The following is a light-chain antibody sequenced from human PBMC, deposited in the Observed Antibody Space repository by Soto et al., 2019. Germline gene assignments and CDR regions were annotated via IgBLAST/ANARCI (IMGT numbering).Light chain of an antibody. J-gene: IGKJ5*01. CDR3: QQANSFPIT. V-gene: IGKV1-12*01. CDR2: AAS. CDR1: QGISTW. Sequence: DIQMTQSPSSVSASVGDRVTITCRASQGISTWLAWYQRKPGKAPELLIYAASNLRSGVPSRFSCSGSGTYFTLTISSLQPEDFATYYCQQANSFPITFGQGTRLEIK.